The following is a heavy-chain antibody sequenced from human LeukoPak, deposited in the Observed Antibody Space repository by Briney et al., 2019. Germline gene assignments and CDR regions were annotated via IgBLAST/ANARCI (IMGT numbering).Heavy chain of an antibody. V-gene: IGHV4-4*09. CDR2: IYTSGST. J-gene: IGHJ5*02. D-gene: IGHD2-2*03. CDR3: ARHYGYCSSTSCFGLTDWFDP. Sequence: SETLSLTCTVSGGSISSYYWSWIRQPPGKGREWIGYIYTSGSTNYNPSLKSRVTISVDTSKKQFSLKLSSVTAADTAVYYCARHYGYCSSTSCFGLTDWFDPWGQGTLDTVSS. CDR1: GGSISSYY.